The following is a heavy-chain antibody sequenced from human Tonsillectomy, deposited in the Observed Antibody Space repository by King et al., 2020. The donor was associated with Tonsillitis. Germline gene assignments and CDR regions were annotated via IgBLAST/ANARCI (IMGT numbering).Heavy chain of an antibody. D-gene: IGHD1-1*01. Sequence: VQLVESGGGVVQPGRSLRLSCAASGFTFSVFGMHWVRQAPGKGLEWVALNSYDGSNKFYSDSVNGGFTISRDNSNNTLYLEMSNLRVADTAVYYCAKDKNWNDGIDYWGQGILVTVSS. V-gene: IGHV3-30*18. CDR1: GFTFSVFG. J-gene: IGHJ4*02. CDR2: NSYDGSNK. CDR3: AKDKNWNDGIDY.